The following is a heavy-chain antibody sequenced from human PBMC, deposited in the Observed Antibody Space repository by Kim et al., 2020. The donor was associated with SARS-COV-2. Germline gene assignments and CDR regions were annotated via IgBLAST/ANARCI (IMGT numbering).Heavy chain of an antibody. D-gene: IGHD6-19*01. J-gene: IGHJ4*02. CDR2: IKQDGSEK. CDR1: GFTFSSYW. CDR3: ARDLPGSGWPLDY. Sequence: GGSLRLSCAASGFTFSSYWMSWVRQAPGKGLEWVANIKQDGSEKYYVDSVKGRFTISRDNAKNSLYLQMNSLRAEDTAVYYCARDLPGSGWPLDYWGQGTLVTVSS. V-gene: IGHV3-7*03.